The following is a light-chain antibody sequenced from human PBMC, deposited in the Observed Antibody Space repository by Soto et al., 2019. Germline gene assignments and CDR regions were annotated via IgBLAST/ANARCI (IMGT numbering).Light chain of an antibody. CDR3: QQYGRSPLT. CDR1: QRINDDF. J-gene: IGKJ4*01. V-gene: IGKV3-20*01. Sequence: IVLTQSPGTLSLSAGERATLSCRASQRINDDFLAWYQQRPGQPPRLLIYVASFRATGIPDRFSGSGSGTEFSLTINRLEPEDDAVYFCQQYGRSPLTFGGGTKVDI. CDR2: VAS.